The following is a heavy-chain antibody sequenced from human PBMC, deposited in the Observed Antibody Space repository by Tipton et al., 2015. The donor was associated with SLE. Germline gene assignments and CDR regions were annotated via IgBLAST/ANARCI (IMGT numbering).Heavy chain of an antibody. CDR1: GFTFSSYA. D-gene: IGHD5-12*01. J-gene: IGHJ6*02. V-gene: IGHV3-23*01. CDR3: AREKPGYGMDYYGMDV. CDR2: ISGSGGST. Sequence: SLRLSCAASGFTFSSYAMSWVRQAPRKGLEWVSAISGSGGSTYYADSVKGRFTISRDNSKNTLYLQMNSLRAEDTAVYYCAREKPGYGMDYYGMDVWGQGTTVTVS.